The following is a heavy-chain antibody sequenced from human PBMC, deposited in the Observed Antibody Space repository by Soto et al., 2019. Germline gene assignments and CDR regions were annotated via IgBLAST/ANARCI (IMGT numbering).Heavy chain of an antibody. J-gene: IGHJ6*02. CDR2: ISAYNGNT. D-gene: IGHD1-26*01. V-gene: IGHV1-18*04. CDR1: GYAFTSYC. Sequence: ASVKVSCKASGYAFTSYCISWVLQAPGQGLEWMGWISAYNGNTNYAQKLQGRVTMTTDTSTSTAYMELRSLRSDDTAVYYCARVGGSYYSFYYYGMDVWGQGTTVTVSS. CDR3: ARVGGSYYSFYYYGMDV.